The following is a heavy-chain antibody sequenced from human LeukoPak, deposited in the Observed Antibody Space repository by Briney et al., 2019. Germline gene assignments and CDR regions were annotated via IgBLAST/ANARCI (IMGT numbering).Heavy chain of an antibody. Sequence: ASVKLSCKAFGSTYFTYAISWVRRAPGHGGEGMGWISAYNGNTNYAQKLQDRVTMTTDTSTSTAYMELRSLRSDDTAVYYCSREPAYCGSDCYSDLWGQGTLVTVSS. CDR2: ISAYNGNT. V-gene: IGHV1-18*01. CDR1: GSTYFTYA. CDR3: SREPAYCGSDCYSDL. J-gene: IGHJ5*02. D-gene: IGHD2-21*02.